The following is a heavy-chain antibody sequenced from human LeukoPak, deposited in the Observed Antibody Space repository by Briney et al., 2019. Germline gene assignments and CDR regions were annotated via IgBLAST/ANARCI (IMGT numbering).Heavy chain of an antibody. V-gene: IGHV1-2*02. CDR3: ARDPLVRYSGSCYPPPFDY. Sequence: ASVKVSCKASGYTFTSYYMHWVRQAPGQGLEWMGWINPNSGGTNYAQKFQGRVTMTRDTSISTAYMELSRLRSDDTAVYYCARDPLVRYSGSCYPPPFDYWGQGTLVTVSS. J-gene: IGHJ4*02. CDR2: INPNSGGT. CDR1: GYTFTSYY. D-gene: IGHD1-26*01.